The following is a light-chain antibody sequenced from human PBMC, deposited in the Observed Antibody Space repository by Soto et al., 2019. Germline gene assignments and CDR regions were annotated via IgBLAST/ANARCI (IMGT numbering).Light chain of an antibody. V-gene: IGLV1-51*02. CDR1: SSNIGNNY. CDR2: EDN. J-gene: IGLJ2*01. CDR3: GTWDSGLSVV. Sequence: QSVLTQPPSVSVAPGQKVTISCSGSSSNIGNNYVSWYQQVPGTAPKLLIYEDNKRPSGIRDRFSGSKSGTSATLGITGLQTGDEADYYCGTWDSGLSVVFGGGTKVTVL.